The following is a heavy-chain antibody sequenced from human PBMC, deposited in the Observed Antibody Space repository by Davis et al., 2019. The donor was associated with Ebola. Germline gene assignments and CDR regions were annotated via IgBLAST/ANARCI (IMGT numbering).Heavy chain of an antibody. CDR1: GFTFSSYA. CDR3: AKGLIYDSSGYSDF. D-gene: IGHD3-22*01. Sequence: GESLKISCAASGFTFSSYAMSWVRQAPGKGLEWVSAISGSGGSTYYADSVKGRFTISRDNSKNTLYLQMNSLRAEDTAVYYCAKGLIYDSSGYSDFWGQGTLVTVSS. V-gene: IGHV3-23*01. CDR2: ISGSGGST. J-gene: IGHJ4*02.